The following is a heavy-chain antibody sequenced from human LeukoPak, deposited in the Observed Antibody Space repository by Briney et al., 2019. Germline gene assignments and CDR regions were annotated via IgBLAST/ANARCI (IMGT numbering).Heavy chain of an antibody. CDR3: AKAPVTTCSGAYCYPFDY. CDR2: ISVSGNT. J-gene: IGHJ4*02. V-gene: IGHV3-23*01. CDR1: GFTLSSYA. D-gene: IGHD2-15*01. Sequence: GGSLRLSCAASGFTLSSYAMSWVRQGPGKGLEWVSAISVSGNTYHADSVKGRFTTSRDSSKNTLYLQMNSLRAEDAAVYYCAKAPVTTCSGAYCYPFDYWGQGTLVTVSS.